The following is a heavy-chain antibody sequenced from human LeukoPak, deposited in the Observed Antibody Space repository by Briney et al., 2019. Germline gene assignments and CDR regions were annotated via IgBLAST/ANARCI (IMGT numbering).Heavy chain of an antibody. J-gene: IGHJ6*04. CDR1: GFTFSSYE. V-gene: IGHV3-48*03. CDR3: AELGITMIGGV. CDR2: ISSSGSTI. Sequence: GGSLRLSCAASGFTFSSYEMNWVRQAPGKGLGWVSYISSSGSTIYYADTVKGRFTISRDNAKNSLYLQMNSLRAEDTAVYYCAELGITMIGGVWGKGTTVTISS. D-gene: IGHD3-10*02.